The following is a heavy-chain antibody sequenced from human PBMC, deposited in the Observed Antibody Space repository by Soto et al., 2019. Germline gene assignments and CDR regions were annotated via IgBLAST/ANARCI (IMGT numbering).Heavy chain of an antibody. D-gene: IGHD3-10*01. J-gene: IGHJ4*02. CDR2: VYYDGST. V-gene: IGHV4-59*01. CDR1: GASITYYY. CDR3: VSYDRQSGRYSLDY. Sequence: SETLSLTCTVSGASITYYYWSWIRQPPGKGLEWIGYVYYDGSTNYNPSLESRVTMSIDTSKNQFSLKLSSVIAADTAVYYCVSYDRQSGRYSLDYWGQGTLVTVSS.